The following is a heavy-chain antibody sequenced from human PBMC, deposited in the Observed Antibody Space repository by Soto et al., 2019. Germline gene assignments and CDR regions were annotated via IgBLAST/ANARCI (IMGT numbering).Heavy chain of an antibody. V-gene: IGHV1-8*01. Sequence: QVQLVQSGAEVKKPGASVKVSCKASGYTFTSYDINWVRQATGQGLEWMGWMNPNSGNTGYAQKFQGRVTMTRNTSISTAYMELSSLRSEDTAVYYCARGHTVPGIAAARLGFDPWGQGTLVTVSP. D-gene: IGHD6-13*01. CDR3: ARGHTVPGIAAARLGFDP. CDR2: MNPNSGNT. CDR1: GYTFTSYD. J-gene: IGHJ5*02.